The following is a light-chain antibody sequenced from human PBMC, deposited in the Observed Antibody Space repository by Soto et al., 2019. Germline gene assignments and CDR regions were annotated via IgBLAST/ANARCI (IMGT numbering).Light chain of an antibody. CDR3: HQTYSSST. CDR1: QSISNN. V-gene: IGKV1-39*01. CDR2: AAS. Sequence: DIQMTQSPSSLSASVGDRVTITCRASQSISNNLNWYHQKPGKPPKLLIFAASTLQSGVPSRFSGGGSGTDFTLTINSLQPEDFATYYCHQTYSSSTFGPGTKVDIK. J-gene: IGKJ3*01.